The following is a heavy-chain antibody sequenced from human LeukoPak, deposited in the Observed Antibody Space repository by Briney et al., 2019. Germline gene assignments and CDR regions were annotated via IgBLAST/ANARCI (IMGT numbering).Heavy chain of an antibody. CDR1: GGTFSSYA. CDR3: ARDYDSSGFDAFDI. Sequence: ASVKVSCKASGGTFSSYAISWVRQAPGQGLEWMGIINPSGGSTSYAQKFQGRVTMTRDTSTSTVYMELSSLRSEDTAVYYCARDYDSSGFDAFDIWGQGTMVTVSS. D-gene: IGHD3-22*01. V-gene: IGHV1-46*01. J-gene: IGHJ3*02. CDR2: INPSGGST.